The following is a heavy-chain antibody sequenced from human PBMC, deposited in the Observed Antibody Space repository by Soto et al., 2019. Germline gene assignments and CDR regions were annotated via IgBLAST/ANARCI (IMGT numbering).Heavy chain of an antibody. V-gene: IGHV3-11*01. Sequence: XGSLRLSCAASGFIFSDYYMSWIRQAPGKGLKWVSYISSKSSSIYYADSVKGRFTISRDNAKKSLYLQMNSLRAEDTAVYYCARGLVDTDMGRQYYYYYSGMDVWGQGTTVTVPS. CDR1: GFIFSDYY. CDR2: ISSKSSSI. J-gene: IGHJ6*02. CDR3: ARGLVDTDMGRQYYYYYSGMDV. D-gene: IGHD5-18*01.